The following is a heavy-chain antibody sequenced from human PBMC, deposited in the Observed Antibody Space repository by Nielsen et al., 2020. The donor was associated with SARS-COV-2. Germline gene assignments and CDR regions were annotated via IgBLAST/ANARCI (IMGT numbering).Heavy chain of an antibody. CDR3: ARIGYCSGGSCYRGTSEFDY. D-gene: IGHD2-15*01. CDR2: IYYSGST. CDR1: GGSISSSSYY. V-gene: IGHV4-39*01. J-gene: IGHJ4*02. Sequence: SETLSLTCTVSGGSISSSSYYWGWIRQPPGKGLEWIGSIYYSGSTYYNPSLKSRVTISVDTSKNQFSLKLSSVTAADTAVYYCARIGYCSGGSCYRGTSEFDYWGQGTLVTVSS.